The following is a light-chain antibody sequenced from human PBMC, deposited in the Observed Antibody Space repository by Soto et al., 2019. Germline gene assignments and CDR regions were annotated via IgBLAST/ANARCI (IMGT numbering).Light chain of an antibody. CDR1: QSLLNSNGYNY. CDR3: MQALQAPLT. J-gene: IGKJ1*01. CDR2: LGS. V-gene: IGKV2-28*01. Sequence: DIVMTQSPLSLPVTPGEPSAISCMSSQSLLNSNGYNYLDWYLQKPGQSPQLLIYLGSSRASGVPDRFSGSGSGTDFTLTISRVEAEDVGFYYCMQALQAPLTFGQGTKVDI.